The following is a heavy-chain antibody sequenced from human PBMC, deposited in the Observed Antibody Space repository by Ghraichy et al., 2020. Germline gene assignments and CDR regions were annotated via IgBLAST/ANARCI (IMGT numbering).Heavy chain of an antibody. CDR1: GFTVSSNS. CDR3: AREGRSIYGFLDY. CDR2: IYSGGST. V-gene: IGHV3-66*01. D-gene: IGHD3-10*01. Sequence: GESLNISCAASGFTVSSNSMNWVRQAPGKGLEWVSVIYSGGSTHDADSVKGRFTISRDNYKNTVYLQMNSLTAEDTAVYYCAREGRSIYGFLDYWGQGTLVTVSS. J-gene: IGHJ4*02.